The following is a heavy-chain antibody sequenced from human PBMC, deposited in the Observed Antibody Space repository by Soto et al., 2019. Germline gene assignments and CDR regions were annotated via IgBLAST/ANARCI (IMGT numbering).Heavy chain of an antibody. V-gene: IGHV3-66*01. CDR2: IFSTGDT. Sequence: ELQLVASGGGLVQPGGPLRLSCEASGFTVITIYGRWVRRAPGKGLEWVSLIFSTGDTRYADSVKGRFTISRDSSIYTLYLQMHSLRVEDTAVYYCARAGTYNWVGGQGIHVTVSS. CDR1: GFTVITIY. CDR3: ARAGTYNWV. J-gene: IGHJ4*02. D-gene: IGHD1-1*01.